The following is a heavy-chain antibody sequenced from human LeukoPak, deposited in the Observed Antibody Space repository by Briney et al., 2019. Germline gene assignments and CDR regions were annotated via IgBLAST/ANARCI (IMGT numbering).Heavy chain of an antibody. CDR1: GGSISSGGYY. V-gene: IGHV4-31*03. CDR3: ARIYDSSGYYPNWFDP. D-gene: IGHD3-22*01. Sequence: SQTLSLTCTVSGGSISSGGYYWSWIRQRPGKGLEWIGYIYYSGSTYYNPSLKSRVTISVDTSKNQFSLKLSSVTAADTAVYYCARIYDSSGYYPNWFDPWGQGTLVTVSS. J-gene: IGHJ5*02. CDR2: IYYSGST.